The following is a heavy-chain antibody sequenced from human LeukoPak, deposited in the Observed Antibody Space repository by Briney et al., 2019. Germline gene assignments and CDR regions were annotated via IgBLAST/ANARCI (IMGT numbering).Heavy chain of an antibody. J-gene: IGHJ4*02. CDR2: INPNSGGT. V-gene: IGHV1-2*04. Sequence: EASVKVSCKASGYTFTGYYMHWVRQAPGQGLEWMGWINPNSGGTNYAQKFQGWVTMTRDTSISTAYMGLSRLRSDDTAVYYCARETVNYDFWSGYYQMGYYFDYWGQGTLVTVSS. D-gene: IGHD3-3*01. CDR1: GYTFTGYY. CDR3: ARETVNYDFWSGYYQMGYYFDY.